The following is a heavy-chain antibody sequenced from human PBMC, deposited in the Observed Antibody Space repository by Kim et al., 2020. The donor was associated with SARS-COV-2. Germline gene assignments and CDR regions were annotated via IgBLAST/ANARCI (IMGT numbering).Heavy chain of an antibody. CDR1: GYSFTSYW. D-gene: IGHD2-15*01. J-gene: IGHJ6*02. V-gene: IGHV5-51*01. CDR2: IYPGDSDT. CDR3: VRVSGGSGYSCYYYGMDV. Sequence: GESLKISCKGSGYSFTSYWIGWVRQMPGKGLEWMGIIYPGDSDTRYSPSFQGQVTIPADKSISTAYLQWSSLKASDTAMYYCVRVSGGSGYSCYYYGMDVWGQGTTVTVSS.